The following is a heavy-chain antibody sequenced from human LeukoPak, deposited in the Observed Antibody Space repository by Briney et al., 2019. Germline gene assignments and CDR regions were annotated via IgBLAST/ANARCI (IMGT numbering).Heavy chain of an antibody. CDR2: ISGSGGST. Sequence: GGSLRLSCAASGFTFSSYAMSWVRQAPGKGLEWVSAISGSGGSTYYADSVKGRFTISRDNSKNTLYLQMNSLRAEDTAVYYCAKDAIVVVPAAHQHTYYFDYWGQGTLVTVSS. J-gene: IGHJ4*02. CDR3: AKDAIVVVPAAHQHTYYFDY. V-gene: IGHV3-23*01. CDR1: GFTFSSYA. D-gene: IGHD2-2*01.